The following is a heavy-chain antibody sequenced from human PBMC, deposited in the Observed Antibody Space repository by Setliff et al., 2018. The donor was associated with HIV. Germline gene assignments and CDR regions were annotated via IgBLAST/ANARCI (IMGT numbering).Heavy chain of an antibody. CDR2: IYHGGTT. J-gene: IGHJ4*02. D-gene: IGHD2-2*01. V-gene: IGHV4-38-2*01. Sequence: LTCAVSSYSISSGYYWGWIRQPPGKGLEWIGSIYHGGTTYYNPSLKSRVIVSVDTSKNQISLKLRSVGAADTAIYYCARYCSSPSCEHFDYWGQGTLVTVSS. CDR3: ARYCSSPSCEHFDY. CDR1: SYSISSGYY.